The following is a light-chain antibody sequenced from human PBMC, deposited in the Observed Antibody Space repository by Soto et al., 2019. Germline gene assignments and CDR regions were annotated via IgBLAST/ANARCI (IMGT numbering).Light chain of an antibody. J-gene: IGLJ3*02. CDR3: TSYSRYRVLV. V-gene: IGLV2-14*02. Sequence: QSVLTQPASVSGSPGQSITISCTGTSSDVGSYNLVSWYQQHPGKAPKLMIYEGSKRPSGVSNRFSGSKSGNTASLTISGLQAEDEADYYCTSYSRYRVLVFGGGTK. CDR1: SSDVGSYNL. CDR2: EGS.